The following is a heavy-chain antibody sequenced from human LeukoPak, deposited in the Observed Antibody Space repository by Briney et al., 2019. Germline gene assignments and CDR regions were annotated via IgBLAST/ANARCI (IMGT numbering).Heavy chain of an antibody. J-gene: IGHJ4*02. Sequence: GSLRLSCAASGFTVSSNYMSWVRQAPGKGLEGVSVIFCGGSTYYADSVKGRFTISRDNSKNTLYLQMNSLRAEDTAVYYCARDGGAYYYGSGSHFDYWGQGTLVTVSS. CDR2: IFCGGST. V-gene: IGHV3-53*01. D-gene: IGHD3-10*01. CDR3: ARDGGAYYYGSGSHFDY. CDR1: GFTVSSNY.